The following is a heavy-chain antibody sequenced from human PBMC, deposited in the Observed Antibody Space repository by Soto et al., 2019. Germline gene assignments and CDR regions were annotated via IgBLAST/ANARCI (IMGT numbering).Heavy chain of an antibody. CDR3: ARDGGRHSGGIDY. V-gene: IGHV1-69*13. CDR2: IIPIFGTA. CDR1: GGTFSSYS. D-gene: IGHD1-26*01. Sequence: ASVKVSCKVSGGTFSSYSINWVRQAPGQGLEWMGEIIPIFGTANYAQKFQGRVTITADESTSTAYMELSSLRSEDTAVYYCARDGGRHSGGIDYWGQGTLVTVSS. J-gene: IGHJ4*02.